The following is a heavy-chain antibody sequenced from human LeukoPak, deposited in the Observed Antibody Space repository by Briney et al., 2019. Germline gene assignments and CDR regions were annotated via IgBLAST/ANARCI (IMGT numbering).Heavy chain of an antibody. V-gene: IGHV4-59*01. J-gene: IGHJ6*02. D-gene: IGHD6-6*01. CDR2: IYYSGST. CDR1: GGSISSYY. CDR3: ARDAAIAAREYYYGMGV. Sequence: SETLSLTCTVSGGSISSYYWSWIRQPPGKGLEWIGYIYYSGSTNYNPSLKSRVTISVDTSKNQFSLKLSSVTAADTAVYYCARDAAIAAREYYYGMGVWGQGTTVTVSS.